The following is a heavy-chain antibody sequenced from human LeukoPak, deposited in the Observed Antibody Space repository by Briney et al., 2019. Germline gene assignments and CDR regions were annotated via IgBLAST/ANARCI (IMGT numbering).Heavy chain of an antibody. CDR3: ARDSFAGYDSSGYSSYDY. CDR2: ISSYSTYI. Sequence: PGGSLRLSCAASGFSFSDYSMNWVRQAPGKGLEWVSFISSYSTYIYYADSLKGRFTISRDNAKNSLYLQMNSLRAEDTAVYYCARDSFAGYDSSGYSSYDYWGQGTLVTVST. V-gene: IGHV3-21*01. CDR1: GFSFSDYS. J-gene: IGHJ4*02. D-gene: IGHD3-22*01.